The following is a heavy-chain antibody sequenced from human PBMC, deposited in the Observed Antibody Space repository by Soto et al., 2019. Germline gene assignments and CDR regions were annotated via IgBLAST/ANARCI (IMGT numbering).Heavy chain of an antibody. J-gene: IGHJ6*03. CDR3: ATWDTVTGYYYMDV. CDR2: FDPEDGET. D-gene: IGHD4-17*01. Sequence: ASVKVSCKVSGYTLTELSMLWVRQAPGKGLEWMGGFDPEDGETIYAQKFQGRVTMTEDTSTDTAYMELSSLRSEDTAVYYCATWDTVTGYYYMDVWGKGTTVTVSS. V-gene: IGHV1-24*01. CDR1: GYTLTELS.